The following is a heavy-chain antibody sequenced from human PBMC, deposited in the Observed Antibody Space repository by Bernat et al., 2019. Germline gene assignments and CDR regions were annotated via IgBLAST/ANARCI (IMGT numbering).Heavy chain of an antibody. V-gene: IGHV1-46*01. CDR2: INPSGGST. Sequence: QVQLVQSGAEVKKPGASVKVSCKASGYTFTSYYMHWVRQAPGQGLEWMGIINPSGGSTSYAQKFQGRVTMTRDTSTSTVYMELSSLRSEDTAVYYCARGLITMVRGVIITGAIDYWGQGTLVTVSS. CDR3: ARGLITMVRGVIITGAIDY. D-gene: IGHD3-10*01. CDR1: GYTFTSYY. J-gene: IGHJ4*02.